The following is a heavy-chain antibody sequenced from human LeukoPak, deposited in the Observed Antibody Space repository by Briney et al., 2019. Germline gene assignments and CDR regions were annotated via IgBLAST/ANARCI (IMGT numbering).Heavy chain of an antibody. CDR3: AKVSLRADYDFWRGLRSYFDY. Sequence: PSETLYLTCTVSGYSISSGYYWGWIRQPPGKGLEWIGSIYHSGSTYYNPSLKSRVTISVDTSKNQFSLKLSAVTAADTAVYYCAKVSLRADYDFWRGLRSYFDYWGQGTLVTVSS. D-gene: IGHD3-3*01. CDR1: GYSISSGYY. CDR2: IYHSGST. J-gene: IGHJ4*02. V-gene: IGHV4-38-2*02.